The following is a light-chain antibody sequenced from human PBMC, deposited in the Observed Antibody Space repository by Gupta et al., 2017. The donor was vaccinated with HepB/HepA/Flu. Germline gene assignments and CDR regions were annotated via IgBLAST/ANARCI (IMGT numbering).Light chain of an antibody. J-gene: IGLJ3*02. CDR2: GNT. Sequence: QSVLTQPPSVSGAPGQRATITGTGSSSNIGAGNVVHWYLERPGASPKLVLYGNTKRPSGVPDRFSGSKSGSSASLAIPDLQADDEADYYCQSFDSSLKTWMFGGGTKLTVL. V-gene: IGLV1-40*01. CDR3: QSFDSSLKTWM. CDR1: SSNIGAGNV.